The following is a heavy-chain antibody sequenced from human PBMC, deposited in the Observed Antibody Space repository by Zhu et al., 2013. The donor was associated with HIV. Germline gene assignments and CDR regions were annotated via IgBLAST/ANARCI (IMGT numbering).Heavy chain of an antibody. CDR2: ISTYNDNT. CDR1: GYAFTLYG. J-gene: IGHJ6*02. Sequence: QVQLVQSGGEVKKPGASVKVSCKASGYAFTLYGITWVRQAPGQGLEWMGWISTYNDNTNYAQNLQDRVTMTSDTSTNTAYMELRRLRSDDTAVYYCTRGLSGATRGMDVVGPRDHGSPSP. V-gene: IGHV1-18*01. CDR3: TRGLSGATRGMDV. D-gene: IGHD1-26*01.